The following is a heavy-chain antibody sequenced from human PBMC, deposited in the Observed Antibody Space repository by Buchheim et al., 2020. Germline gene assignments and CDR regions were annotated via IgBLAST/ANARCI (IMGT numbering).Heavy chain of an antibody. CDR1: GFTFRSYA. Sequence: QVQLVESGGGVVQPGRSLRLSCAVSGFTFRSYAMHWVRQAPGKGLEWVAVVSYDGSNTYHADSAKGRFTISRDNSKNTLYLQMSSLRGEDTAVYYCARDKGRYYFDYGGQGTL. D-gene: IGHD1-26*01. V-gene: IGHV3-30*04. J-gene: IGHJ4*02. CDR2: VSYDGSNT. CDR3: ARDKGRYYFDY.